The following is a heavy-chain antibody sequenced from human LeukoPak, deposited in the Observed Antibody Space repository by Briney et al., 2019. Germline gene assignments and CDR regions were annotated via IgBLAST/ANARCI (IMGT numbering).Heavy chain of an antibody. CDR2: IYPGDSDT. Sequence: LGESLKISCKGSGYSFTSYWIGWVRQMPGKGLEWMGIIYPGDSDTRYSPSFQGQVTISADKSISTAYLQWSSLKASDTAMYYCSIAVAGTGDAFDIWGQGTTVTVSS. J-gene: IGHJ3*02. CDR3: SIAVAGTGDAFDI. V-gene: IGHV5-51*01. D-gene: IGHD6-19*01. CDR1: GYSFTSYW.